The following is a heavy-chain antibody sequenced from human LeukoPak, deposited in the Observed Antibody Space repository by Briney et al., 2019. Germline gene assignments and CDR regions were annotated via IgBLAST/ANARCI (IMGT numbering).Heavy chain of an antibody. CDR1: GGSISSGGYY. D-gene: IGHD3-22*01. CDR3: ARRPRSGYYLDY. CDR2: IYYSGST. V-gene: IGHV4-31*08. Sequence: SETLSLTCTVSGGSISSGGYYWSWIRQHPGKGLEWIGYIYYSGSTYYNPSLKSRVTVSVDTSKNQFSLKLSSVTAADTAVYYCARRPRSGYYLDYWGQGTLVTVSS. J-gene: IGHJ4*02.